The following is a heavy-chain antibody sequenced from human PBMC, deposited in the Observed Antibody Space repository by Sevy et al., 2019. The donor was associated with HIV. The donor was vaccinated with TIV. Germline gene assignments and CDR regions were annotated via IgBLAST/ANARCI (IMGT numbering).Heavy chain of an antibody. J-gene: IGHJ4*02. CDR2: ISGNDGST. CDR3: VRDANHDYASSRYPFDD. CDR1: GYTFVTYG. Sequence: ASVKVSCKTSGYTFVTYGISWVRQVPGQGPQWMGWISGNDGSTREAQIFQVRVTMTTDRTTSTAYMEVRRLRSDDTAVYYCVRDANHDYASSRYPFDDWGQGTLVSVSS. V-gene: IGHV1-18*01. D-gene: IGHD3-22*01.